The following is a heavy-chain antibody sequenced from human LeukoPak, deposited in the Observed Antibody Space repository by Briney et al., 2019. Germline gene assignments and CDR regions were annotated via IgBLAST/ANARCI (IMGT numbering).Heavy chain of an antibody. CDR2: IYYSGST. V-gene: IGHV4-39*01. J-gene: IGHJ3*02. D-gene: IGHD1-26*01. CDR1: GFTFSSRAMN. Sequence: PGGSLRLSCAASGFTFSSRAMNWVRQPPGKGLEWIGSIYYSGSTYYNPSLKSRVTISVDTSKNQFSLKLSSVTAADTAVYYCARHGKGGATDAFDIWGQGTMVTVSS. CDR3: ARHGKGGATDAFDI.